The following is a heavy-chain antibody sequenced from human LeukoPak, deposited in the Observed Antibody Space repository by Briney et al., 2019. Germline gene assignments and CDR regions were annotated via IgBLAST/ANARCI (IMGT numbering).Heavy chain of an antibody. CDR2: ISGSGGST. J-gene: IGHJ5*02. CDR1: GFTFSSYA. Sequence: GGSLRLSCAASGFTFSSYAMSWVRQAPGKGLEWVSAISGSGGSTYYADSVKGRFTISRDNSKSTLYLQMNSLRAEDTAVYYCARCGYGDFSNWFDPWGQGTLVTVSS. D-gene: IGHD4-17*01. V-gene: IGHV3-23*01. CDR3: ARCGYGDFSNWFDP.